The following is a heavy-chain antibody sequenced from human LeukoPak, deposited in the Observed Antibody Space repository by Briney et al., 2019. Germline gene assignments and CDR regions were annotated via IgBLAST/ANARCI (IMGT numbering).Heavy chain of an antibody. CDR1: GYTLTELS. V-gene: IGHV1-24*01. J-gene: IGHJ4*02. CDR2: FDPEDGET. D-gene: IGHD6-19*01. CDR3: ATGDPRLQQWPFDY. Sequence: GASVKVSCKVSGYTLTELSMHWVRQAPGKGLEWMGGFDPEDGETIYAQKFQGRVTMTEDTSTDTAYMELSSLRSEDTAVYYCATGDPRLQQWPFDYWGQGTLVTVSS.